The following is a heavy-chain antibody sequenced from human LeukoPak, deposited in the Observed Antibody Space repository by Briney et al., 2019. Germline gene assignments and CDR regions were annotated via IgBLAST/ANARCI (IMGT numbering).Heavy chain of an antibody. CDR1: GGSISSGGYY. V-gene: IGHV4-61*08. CDR3: ARETMLAGFASGLGFNY. J-gene: IGHJ4*02. D-gene: IGHD6-19*01. CDR2: IHGSGYS. Sequence: PSETLSLTCTVSGGSISSGGYYWSWIRQPPGKGLEWIGNIHGSGYSNYNPSLKSRLSMSLDTSRNQFSLNLTSVTAADTATYYCARETMLAGFASGLGFNYWGQGILVIVSS.